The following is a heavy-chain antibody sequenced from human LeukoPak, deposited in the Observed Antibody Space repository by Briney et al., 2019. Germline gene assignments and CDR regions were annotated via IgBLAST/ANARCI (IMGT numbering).Heavy chain of an antibody. CDR1: GFTLGDYA. J-gene: IGHJ6*04. V-gene: IGHV3-49*04. CDR3: GASEVPSKYSSGWYYYGMDV. CDR2: IRSKAYGGTT. D-gene: IGHD6-19*01. Sequence: GRSLRLSCTASGFTLGDYAMSWVRQAPGKGLEWVGFIRSKAYGGTTEYAASVKGRFTISRDDSKSIAYLQMNSLKTEDTAVYYCGASEVPSKYSSGWYYYGMDVWGKGTTVTVSS.